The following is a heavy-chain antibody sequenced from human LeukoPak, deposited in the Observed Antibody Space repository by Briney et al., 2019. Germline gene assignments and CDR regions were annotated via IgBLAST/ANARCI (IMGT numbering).Heavy chain of an antibody. D-gene: IGHD5-12*01. CDR2: IYYSGST. V-gene: IGHV4-61*01. Sequence: SETLSLTCTVSGYSVSSGYYWSWIRQPPGKGLEWIGYIYYSGSTNYNPSLKSRVTISVDTSKNQFSLKLSSVTAADTAVYYCARQYGGYVPLPPSDWGQGTLVTVSS. CDR3: ARQYGGYVPLPPSD. J-gene: IGHJ4*02. CDR1: GYSVSSGYY.